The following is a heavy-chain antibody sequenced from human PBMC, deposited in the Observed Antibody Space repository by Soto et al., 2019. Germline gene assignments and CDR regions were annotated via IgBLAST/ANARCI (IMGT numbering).Heavy chain of an antibody. J-gene: IGHJ3*02. V-gene: IGHV3-49*03. CDR1: GFTFGDYA. D-gene: IGHD4-17*01. Sequence: GGSLRLSCTASGFTFGDYAMSWFRQAPGKGLEWVGFIRSIAYGGTTEYAASVKGRFTISRDDSKSIAYLQMNSLKTEDTAVYYCTRDLFSDYGPDAFDIWGQGTMVTVSS. CDR3: TRDLFSDYGPDAFDI. CDR2: IRSIAYGGTT.